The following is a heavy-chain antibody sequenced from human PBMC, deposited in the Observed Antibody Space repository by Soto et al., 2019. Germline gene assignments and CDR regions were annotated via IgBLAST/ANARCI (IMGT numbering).Heavy chain of an antibody. Sequence: QVQLQESGPGLVKPSQTLSLTCTVSGGSISSGGYYWSWIRQHPGKGLEWIGYIYYSGRTYYNPSLKSRVTISVDTSKNPFSLKLSSVTAADTAVYYCASTSVDTAMHHAFDIWGQGTMVTVSS. V-gene: IGHV4-31*03. CDR3: ASTSVDTAMHHAFDI. J-gene: IGHJ3*02. D-gene: IGHD5-18*01. CDR1: GGSISSGGYY. CDR2: IYYSGRT.